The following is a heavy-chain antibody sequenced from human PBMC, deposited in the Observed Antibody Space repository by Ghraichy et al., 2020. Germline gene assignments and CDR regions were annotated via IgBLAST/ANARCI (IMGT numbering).Heavy chain of an antibody. CDR2: IHYSGTT. Sequence: SLTCSVPGASISSYHWSWLRQAPGKGLEWVGIIHYSGTTKYSPSLKSRLSISLDMSKSQFSLKLTSVTAADTAVYFCARGGPSDVEGRFGLWGPGTQVIVSS. CDR3: ARGGPSDVEGRFGL. CDR1: GASISSYH. V-gene: IGHV4-59*01. D-gene: IGHD2-21*01. J-gene: IGHJ5*02.